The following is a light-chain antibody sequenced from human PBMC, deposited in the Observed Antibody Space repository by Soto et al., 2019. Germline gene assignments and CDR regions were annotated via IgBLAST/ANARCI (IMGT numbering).Light chain of an antibody. V-gene: IGKV1D-16*01. CDR3: QQYNIYPLT. Sequence: DVQMTQSPSSLSASVGHRVTITCRASQDINSYLAWYQQKPGNAPKSLIYAASSLQTGVPSRFSGSESGTDCTLTISNLQPEDSATYYCQQYNIYPLTFGGGTKVEIK. CDR2: AAS. J-gene: IGKJ4*01. CDR1: QDINSY.